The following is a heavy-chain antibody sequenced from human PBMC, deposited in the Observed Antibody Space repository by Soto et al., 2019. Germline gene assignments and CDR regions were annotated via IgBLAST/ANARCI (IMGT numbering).Heavy chain of an antibody. V-gene: IGHV3-11*06. Sequence: GGSLRLSCAASGFTFSDYYMSWIRQAPGKGLEWVSYISSSSSYTNYADSVKGRFTISRDNAKNSLYLQMNSLRAEDTAVYYCSMEAAAGRGMDVWGQGTTVTVSS. CDR3: SMEAAAGRGMDV. J-gene: IGHJ6*02. D-gene: IGHD6-13*01. CDR2: ISSSSSYT. CDR1: GFTFSDYY.